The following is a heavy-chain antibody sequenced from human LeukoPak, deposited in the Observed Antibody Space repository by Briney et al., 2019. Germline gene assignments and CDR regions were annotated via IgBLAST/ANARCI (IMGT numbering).Heavy chain of an antibody. D-gene: IGHD5-12*01. CDR1: GYTFTGYY. Sequence: GASVKVSCKASGYTFTGYYIHWVRQAPGQGLEWMGWINPNSGGTNYAQKFQGWVTMTRDTSISTAYMELSRLRSDDTAVYYCARDLQRGYDPWGQGTLVTVSS. CDR2: INPNSGGT. V-gene: IGHV1-2*04. J-gene: IGHJ5*02. CDR3: ARDLQRGYDP.